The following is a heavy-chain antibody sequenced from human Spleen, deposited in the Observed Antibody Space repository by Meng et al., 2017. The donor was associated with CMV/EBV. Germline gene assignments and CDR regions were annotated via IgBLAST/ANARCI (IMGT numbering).Heavy chain of an antibody. V-gene: IGHV1-46*01. D-gene: IGHD3-16*01. CDR2: MNPSDGST. Sequence: ASVKVSCKTSGYSFTRYYIHWVRQAPGQGLEWMGRMNPSDGSTIHAQKFQGRVTLTRDTSTSTVYMELTRLRSDDTAVYYCARDPRGDRYYYGMDVWGQGTTVTVSS. CDR3: ARDPRGDRYYYGMDV. CDR1: GYSFTRYY. J-gene: IGHJ6*02.